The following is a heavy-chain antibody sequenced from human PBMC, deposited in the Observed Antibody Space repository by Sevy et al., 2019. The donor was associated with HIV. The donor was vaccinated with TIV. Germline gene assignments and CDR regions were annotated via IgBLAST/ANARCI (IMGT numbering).Heavy chain of an antibody. CDR2: ITSSGSTI. D-gene: IGHD3-22*01. CDR3: ARATYYYDSSGPYYFDY. V-gene: IGHV3-48*03. Sequence: GGSLRLSCAASGFTFSNFEMNWVRQAPGKGLEWISYITSSGSTIYYADSVQGRFTISRGNAKNSLFLQMNSLRAEDTAVYYCARATYYYDSSGPYYFDYWGQGTLVTVSS. J-gene: IGHJ4*02. CDR1: GFTFSNFE.